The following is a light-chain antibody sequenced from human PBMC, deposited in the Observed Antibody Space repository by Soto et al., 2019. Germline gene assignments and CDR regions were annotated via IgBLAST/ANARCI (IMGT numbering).Light chain of an antibody. V-gene: IGKV1-27*01. CDR3: QKYNSAPLT. CDR2: LAS. Sequence: DIQMTQSPSSLSASVGDRVTISCRASQGISNFVAWYQQKPGKAPKLLIYLASTLQSGVPSRFSGRGSGTDFTLTISSLQPEDVATYYCQKYNSAPLTFGGGTKVEMK. J-gene: IGKJ4*01. CDR1: QGISNF.